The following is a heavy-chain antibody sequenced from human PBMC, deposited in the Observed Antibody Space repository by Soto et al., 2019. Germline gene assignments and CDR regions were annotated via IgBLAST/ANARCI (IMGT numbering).Heavy chain of an antibody. CDR1: GFTFSSYA. CDR3: AKEGGCCSGTSCYGRVYY. D-gene: IGHD2-2*01. Sequence: EVQLLESGGGLVQPGGSLRLSCAASGFTFSSYAMSWVRQAPGKGLEWVSAISGSGGSTYYADSVKGRFTISRDNSTNTQYLHINSLRAWDTAVYYCAKEGGCCSGTSCYGRVYYWGQGTLVTVSS. V-gene: IGHV3-23*01. CDR2: ISGSGGST. J-gene: IGHJ4*02.